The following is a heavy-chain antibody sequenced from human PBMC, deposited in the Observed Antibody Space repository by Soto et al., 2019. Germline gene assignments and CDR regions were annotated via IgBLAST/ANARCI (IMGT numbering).Heavy chain of an antibody. CDR1: GGSISKFY. J-gene: IGHJ5*02. V-gene: IGHV4-4*07. Sequence: QVQLQESGPGVVKPSETLSLSCTVSGGSISKFYWSWIRKTAGKGLEWMGRVYATGTTDYNPSLRSRISMSVYISKKTFSLRLTSVTAADTGVYYCVRDGSKTLRDWFDPWGQGKSVTVSS. CDR3: VRDGSKTLRDWFDP. CDR2: VYATGTT.